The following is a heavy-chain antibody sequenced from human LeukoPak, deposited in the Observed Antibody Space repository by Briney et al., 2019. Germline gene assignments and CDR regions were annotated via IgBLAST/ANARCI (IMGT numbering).Heavy chain of an antibody. Sequence: GGSLRLSCAASGFTFSSYGMHWVRQATRKGLEWVSPIGATGDTYYPGSVKGRFTISRENAKNSLYLQMNSLRAGDAAVYYCTRKQKVYQCLVPYNWFDPWGQGTLVTVSS. V-gene: IGHV3-13*01. CDR2: IGATGDT. CDR1: GFTFSSYG. D-gene: IGHD6-19*01. CDR3: TRKQKVYQCLVPYNWFDP. J-gene: IGHJ5*02.